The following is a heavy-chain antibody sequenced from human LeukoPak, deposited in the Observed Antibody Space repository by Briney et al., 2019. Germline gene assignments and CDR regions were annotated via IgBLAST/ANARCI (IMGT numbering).Heavy chain of an antibody. Sequence: GGSLRLSCAASGFTFSNYWMFWVRQAPGEGLVWVSRINSDGTTTNYADSVKGRSTISRDNARNTLYLHLNSLRDEDTAVYYCTSSGITISPSYFYYMDVWGKGTTVTVSS. CDR2: INSDGTTT. D-gene: IGHD3-10*01. CDR1: GFTFSNYW. J-gene: IGHJ6*03. V-gene: IGHV3-74*01. CDR3: TSSGITISPSYFYYMDV.